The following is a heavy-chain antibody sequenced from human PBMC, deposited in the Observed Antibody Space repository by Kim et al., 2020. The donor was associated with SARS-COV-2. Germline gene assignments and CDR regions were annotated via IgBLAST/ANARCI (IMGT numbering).Heavy chain of an antibody. J-gene: IGHJ4*02. Sequence: GGSLRLSCAASGFNFSSYAMSWVRQAPGKGLEWVSAISGSGGSTYYADSVKGRFTISRDNSKNTLYLQMNSLRAEDTAVYYCAYGSGSYSAHWGQGTLVTVSS. V-gene: IGHV3-23*01. CDR1: GFNFSSYA. CDR3: AYGSGSYSAH. CDR2: ISGSGGST. D-gene: IGHD3-10*01.